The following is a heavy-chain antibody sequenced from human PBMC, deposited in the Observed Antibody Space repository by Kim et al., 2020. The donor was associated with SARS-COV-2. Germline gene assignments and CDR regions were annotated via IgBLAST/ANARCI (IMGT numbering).Heavy chain of an antibody. J-gene: IGHJ4*02. Sequence: ASVKVSCKASGYSFSSYAMHWVRQAPGQKLEWMGWINAVSGTTSYSLKFQGRVTITRDASANTSYLELSSLRSEDTAVYYCARDRQRFGALFDFWGQGTL. CDR1: GYSFSSYA. V-gene: IGHV1-3*01. D-gene: IGHD3-10*01. CDR3: ARDRQRFGALFDF. CDR2: INAVSGTT.